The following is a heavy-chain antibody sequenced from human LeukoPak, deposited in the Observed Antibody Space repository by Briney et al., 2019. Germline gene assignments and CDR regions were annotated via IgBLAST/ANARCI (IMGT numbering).Heavy chain of an antibody. CDR3: AKAYHYGSGSSFDY. CDR1: GFTFYNYS. V-gene: IGHV3-23*01. Sequence: GGSLRLSCAASGFTFYNYSMSWVRQAPGKGLEWVSAISSSGGSTYYADSVKGRFTISRDNSKNTLYLQMNSLRAEDTAIYYCAKAYHYGSGSSFDYWGQGTLVTVSS. D-gene: IGHD3-10*01. CDR2: ISSSGGST. J-gene: IGHJ4*02.